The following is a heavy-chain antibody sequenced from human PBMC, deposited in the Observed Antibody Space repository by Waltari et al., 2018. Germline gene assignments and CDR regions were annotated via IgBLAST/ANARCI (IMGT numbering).Heavy chain of an antibody. J-gene: IGHJ5*02. Sequence: QVQLVQSGPEVKRPGASVKVSCQAFGYTFIDSAITGVRKAPGPGLEWMGWSSDYNGNTTYAQILQGRVTMTTDTSTSTAYMELRSLRSDDTAVYFCARVPQWYSWEPPKRFDPWGQGTLVTVYS. CDR3: ARVPQWYSWEPPKRFDP. V-gene: IGHV1-18*01. D-gene: IGHD1-26*01. CDR2: SSDYNGNT. CDR1: GYTFIDSA.